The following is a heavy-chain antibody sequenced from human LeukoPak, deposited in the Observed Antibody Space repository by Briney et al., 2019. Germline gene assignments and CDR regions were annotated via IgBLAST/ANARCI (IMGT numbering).Heavy chain of an antibody. V-gene: IGHV5-51*01. CDR2: IYPGDSDT. Sequence: GESLKISCKGSGYSFTSYWIGWVRQMPGKGLEWMGIIYPGDSDTRYSPSLKSRVTISVDTSKNQFSLKLSSVTAADTAVYYCARGPYRNHKTDRWGQGTLVTVSS. J-gene: IGHJ4*02. CDR1: GYSFTSYW. CDR3: ARGPYRNHKTDR. D-gene: IGHD1-14*01.